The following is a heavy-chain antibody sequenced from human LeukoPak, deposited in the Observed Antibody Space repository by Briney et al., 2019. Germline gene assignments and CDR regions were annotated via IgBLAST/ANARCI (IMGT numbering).Heavy chain of an antibody. D-gene: IGHD1-20*01. CDR1: GGSISSGDYY. CDR3: ARDRGRKGITGFDY. Sequence: SETLSLTCTVSGGSISSGDYYWSWIRQPPGKGLEWIGYIYYSGSTYYNPSLKSRVTISVDTSKNRFSLKLSSVTAADTAVYYCARDRGRKGITGFDYWGQGTLVTVSS. V-gene: IGHV4-30-4*08. J-gene: IGHJ4*02. CDR2: IYYSGST.